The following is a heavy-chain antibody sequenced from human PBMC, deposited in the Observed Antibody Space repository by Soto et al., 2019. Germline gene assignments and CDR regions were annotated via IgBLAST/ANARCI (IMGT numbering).Heavy chain of an antibody. Sequence: QVQLVQSGAEVKKPGSSVKVSCKASGGTFSSYAISWVRQAPGQGLEWMGGIIPIFGTANYAQKFQGRVTITADESTSTAYMELSSLRSEDTAVYYCARNPYSGSYYYYYGMDVWGQGTTVTVSS. CDR1: GGTFSSYA. J-gene: IGHJ6*02. CDR3: ARNPYSGSYYYYYGMDV. D-gene: IGHD1-26*01. V-gene: IGHV1-69*01. CDR2: IIPIFGTA.